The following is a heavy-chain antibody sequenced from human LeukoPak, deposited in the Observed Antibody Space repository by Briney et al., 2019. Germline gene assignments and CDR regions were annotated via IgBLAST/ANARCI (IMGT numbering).Heavy chain of an antibody. CDR1: GFIFNSYG. CDR2: IWYDGSNK. V-gene: IGHV3-33*01. J-gene: IGHJ4*02. Sequence: GSLRLSCAASGFIFNSYGMHWVRQAPGKGLEWVALIWYDGSNKYYTDSVKGRFTISRDNSKNTLYLEMNSLRAEDTAIYYCAREGPRGNSQFDYWGQGTLVTVSS. D-gene: IGHD2/OR15-2a*01. CDR3: AREGPRGNSQFDY.